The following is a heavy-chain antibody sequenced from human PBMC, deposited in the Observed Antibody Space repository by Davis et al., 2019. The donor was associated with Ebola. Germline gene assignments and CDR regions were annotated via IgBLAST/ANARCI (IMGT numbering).Heavy chain of an antibody. CDR3: ARAAFGYNSGWYADY. V-gene: IGHV1-3*01. CDR2: INAGNGNT. Sequence: ASVKVSCKASGYTFANYALHWVRQAPGRSLEWMGWINAGNGNTKYSQKFQPRVTITRDTSANTVYIELSRLRSEDTAVYYCARAAFGYNSGWYADYWGQGTLVTVSS. J-gene: IGHJ4*02. CDR1: GYTFANYA. D-gene: IGHD6-19*01.